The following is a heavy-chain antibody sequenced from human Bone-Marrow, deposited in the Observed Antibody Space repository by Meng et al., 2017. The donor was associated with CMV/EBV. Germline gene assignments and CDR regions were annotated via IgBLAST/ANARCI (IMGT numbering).Heavy chain of an antibody. CDR1: GYTFTSYG. V-gene: IGHV1-18*01. CDR2: ISAYNGNT. D-gene: IGHD2-2*02. CDR3: ARFGGDPHVVVPAAIRVGMRYFDL. J-gene: IGHJ2*01. Sequence: ASVKVSCKASGYTFTSYGISWVRQAPGQGLEWMGWISAYNGNTNYAQKLQGRVTMTTDTSTSTAYMELRSLRSYDTAVYYCARFGGDPHVVVPAAIRVGMRYFDLWGRGTLVTVSS.